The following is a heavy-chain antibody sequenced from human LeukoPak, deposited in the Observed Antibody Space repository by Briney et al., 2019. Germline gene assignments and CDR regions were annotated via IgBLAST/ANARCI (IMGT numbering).Heavy chain of an antibody. CDR2: ISYDGSNK. J-gene: IGHJ3*02. Sequence: QPGRSLRLSCAASGFTFSTYGMHWVRQAPGKGLEWVAVISYDGSNKYYADSVKGRFTISRDNSKNTLYLQMNSLRAEDTAVYYWAKATVPVARGGAFDIWGQGTMVTVSS. V-gene: IGHV3-30*18. CDR3: AKATVPVARGGAFDI. D-gene: IGHD2-2*01. CDR1: GFTFSTYG.